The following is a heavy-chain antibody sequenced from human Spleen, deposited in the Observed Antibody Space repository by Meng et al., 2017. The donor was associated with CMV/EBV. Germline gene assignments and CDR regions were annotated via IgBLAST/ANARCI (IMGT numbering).Heavy chain of an antibody. CDR1: GLTFSSYA. J-gene: IGHJ4*02. Sequence: GESLKISCAASGLTFSSYAMSWVRQAPGRGLEWVSPITASGGSTYYADSVKVRFTVSRDNPKNTLYLQLNSLRAEDTAVYYCAKAYSSSWYREYYGFWGQGTLVTVSS. V-gene: IGHV3-23*01. D-gene: IGHD6-13*01. CDR2: ITASGGST. CDR3: AKAYSSSWYREYYGF.